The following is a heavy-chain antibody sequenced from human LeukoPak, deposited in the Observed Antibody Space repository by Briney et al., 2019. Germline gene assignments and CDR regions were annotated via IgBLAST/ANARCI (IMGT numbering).Heavy chain of an antibody. D-gene: IGHD2-2*01. J-gene: IGHJ4*02. CDR1: GFTFSSYD. Sequence: PGGSLRLSCAATGFTFSSYDIHWVRQAPGKGLDWVAVISYDGSNKYFADSVKGRFTISRDNSKNTLFLQMNSLRVDDTAVYYCARDCSDCSSSSPDYWGQGTLVTVSS. V-gene: IGHV3-30-3*01. CDR2: ISYDGSNK. CDR3: ARDCSDCSSSSPDY.